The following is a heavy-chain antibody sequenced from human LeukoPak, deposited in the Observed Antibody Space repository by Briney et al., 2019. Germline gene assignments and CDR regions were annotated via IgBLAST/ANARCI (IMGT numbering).Heavy chain of an antibody. CDR1: GLTFGDYA. CDR3: TSDEAEDTSY. CDR2: IRSKAYGGTT. V-gene: IGHV3-49*04. D-gene: IGHD1-26*01. J-gene: IGHJ4*02. Sequence: QAGGSLRLSCTASGLTFGDYAMSWVRQAPGKGLEWVGFIRSKAYGGTTEYAASVKGRFTISRDDSKSIVYLQMNSLKTEDTAVYYCTSDEAEDTSYWGQGTLVTVSS.